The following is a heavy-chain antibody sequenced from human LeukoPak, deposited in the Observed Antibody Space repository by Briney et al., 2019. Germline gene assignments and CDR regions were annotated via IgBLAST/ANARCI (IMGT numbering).Heavy chain of an antibody. V-gene: IGHV1-18*01. CDR1: GYTFTSYG. J-gene: IGHJ3*02. D-gene: IGHD3-3*01. Sequence: ASVKVSCKASGYTFTSYGISWVRQAPGQGLEWMGWISAYNGNTNYAQKLQGRVTMTTDTSTSTAYMELSRLRSDDTAVYYCARVRFLEWLLYRHDAFDIWGQGTMVTVSS. CDR3: ARVRFLEWLLYRHDAFDI. CDR2: ISAYNGNT.